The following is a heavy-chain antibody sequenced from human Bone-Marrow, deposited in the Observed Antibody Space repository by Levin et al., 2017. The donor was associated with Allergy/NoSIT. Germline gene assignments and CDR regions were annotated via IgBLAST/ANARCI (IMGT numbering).Heavy chain of an antibody. V-gene: IGHV1-8*01. Sequence: GESLKISCKASGYTFTSYDINWVRQATGQGLEWMGWMNPNSGNTGYAQKFQGRVTMTRNTSISTAYMELSSLRSEDTAVYYCATQFWSGYSSLNYWGQGTLVTVSS. CDR3: ATQFWSGYSSLNY. CDR1: GYTFTSYD. J-gene: IGHJ4*02. D-gene: IGHD3-3*01. CDR2: MNPNSGNT.